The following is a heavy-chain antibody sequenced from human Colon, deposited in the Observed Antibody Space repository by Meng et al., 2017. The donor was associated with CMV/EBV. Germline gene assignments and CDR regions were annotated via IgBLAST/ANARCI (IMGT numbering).Heavy chain of an antibody. D-gene: IGHD1-26*01. Sequence: SLKISCAASGFTFDDHAMHWVRQVPGKGPEWVAGITWNSETIAYGDSVKGRFTVSRDNAKTALYQQMNSLRAEDTALYYCAKDVGANFFYGLDVWGQGTTVTVSS. CDR2: ITWNSETI. CDR3: AKDVGANFFYGLDV. V-gene: IGHV3-9*01. J-gene: IGHJ6*02. CDR1: GFTFDDHA.